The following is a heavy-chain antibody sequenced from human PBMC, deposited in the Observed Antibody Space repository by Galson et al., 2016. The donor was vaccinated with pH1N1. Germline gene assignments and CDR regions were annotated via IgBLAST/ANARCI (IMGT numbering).Heavy chain of an antibody. CDR3: ARHVALDPPVEYYYIDV. Sequence: QSGAEVKKPGESLKISCKGSGYGFPTSWIGWVRQMPGKGLEWMGSIYLDDSDTRYSPSFQGQVTISADKSIRTTYLQWSSLKASDPAIYYCARHVALDPPVEYYYIDVWGKGTTVIVSS. CDR1: GYGFPTSW. D-gene: IGHD1-1*01. J-gene: IGHJ6*03. V-gene: IGHV5-51*01. CDR2: IYLDDSDT.